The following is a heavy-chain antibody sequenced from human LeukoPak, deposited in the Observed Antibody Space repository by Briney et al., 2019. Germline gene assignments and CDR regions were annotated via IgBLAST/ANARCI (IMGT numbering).Heavy chain of an antibody. Sequence: PGRSLRLSCAASGFTFDDYAMHWVRHAPGKGLEWVSGMSWNSGSIGYADSVKGRFTISRDNAKNSLYLQMNSLRVEDTAVYYCVRSAFHAGSGNYYDYWGQGTLVTVSS. J-gene: IGHJ4*02. CDR3: VRSAFHAGSGNYYDY. CDR1: GFTFDDYA. CDR2: MSWNSGSI. D-gene: IGHD3-22*01. V-gene: IGHV3-9*01.